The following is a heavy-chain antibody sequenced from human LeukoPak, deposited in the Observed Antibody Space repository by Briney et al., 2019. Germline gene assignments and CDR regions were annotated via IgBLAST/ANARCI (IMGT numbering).Heavy chain of an antibody. D-gene: IGHD3-22*01. CDR2: INADSSTI. CDR3: VRDNSRGQSLGVIY. V-gene: IGHV3-48*01. Sequence: SGGSLGLSCAASGFTFSTYNMNWVRQAPGKGLEWISYINADSSTIQYADSVRGRFTTSRDNAKNSLYLQMNSLRAEDTAVYYCVRDNSRGQSLGVIYWGQGSLVTVSS. CDR1: GFTFSTYN. J-gene: IGHJ4*02.